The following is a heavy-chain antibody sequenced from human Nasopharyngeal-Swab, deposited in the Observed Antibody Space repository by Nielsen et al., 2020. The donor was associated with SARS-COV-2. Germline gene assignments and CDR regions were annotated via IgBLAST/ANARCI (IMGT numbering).Heavy chain of an antibody. D-gene: IGHD1-26*01. J-gene: IGHJ4*02. CDR3: AREAVGGLVDS. Sequence: GSLRLSCTVSGDSISRYYWGWIRQPPGKGLEWIGDFSYSVITHYNASLKSRVTISLDTSKNQFSLKLSSVTAADTGVYYCAREAVGGLVDSWGQGILVTVSS. CDR2: FSYSVIT. CDR1: GDSISRYY. V-gene: IGHV4-59*12.